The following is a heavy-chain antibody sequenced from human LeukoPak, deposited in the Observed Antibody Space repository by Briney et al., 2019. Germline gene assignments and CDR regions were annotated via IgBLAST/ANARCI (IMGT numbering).Heavy chain of an antibody. CDR2: IIPIFGTA. J-gene: IGHJ4*02. V-gene: IGHV1-69*13. CDR1: GGTFSSYA. CDR3: ARDLGEYFDY. Sequence: RASVKVSCKASGGTFSSYAISWVRQAPGQGLEWMGGIIPIFGTANYAQKFQGRVTITADESTSTAYMELSSLRSEDTAVYYCARDLGEYFDYWGQGTLVTVSS. D-gene: IGHD3-10*01.